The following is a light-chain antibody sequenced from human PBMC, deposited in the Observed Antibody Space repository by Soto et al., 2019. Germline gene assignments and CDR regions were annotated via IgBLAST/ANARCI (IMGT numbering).Light chain of an antibody. CDR3: SSYAGSNNYV. V-gene: IGLV2-8*01. J-gene: IGLJ1*01. Sequence: QSALTQPPSASGSPGQSVTISCTGTSSDIGGYNYVSWYQQHPGKAPKLMIYELSKRPSGVPDRFSGSKSGNTASLTVSGLQAEDEADYYCSSYAGSNNYVFGSGTKVTV. CDR2: ELS. CDR1: SSDIGGYNY.